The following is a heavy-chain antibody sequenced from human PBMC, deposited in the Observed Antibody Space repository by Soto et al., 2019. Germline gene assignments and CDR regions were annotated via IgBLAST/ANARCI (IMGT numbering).Heavy chain of an antibody. CDR3: ARNKRRYCSGGSCSTPAYYGMDV. D-gene: IGHD2-15*01. Sequence: ASVKVSCKASGYTFTSYDINWVRQATGQGLEWLGWMNPNSGNTGYAQKFQGRVTMTSNTSISTAYMSLSSLRSEDTAVYYCARNKRRYCSGGSCSTPAYYGMDVWGQGTTVTVSS. J-gene: IGHJ6*02. CDR2: MNPNSGNT. CDR1: GYTFTSYD. V-gene: IGHV1-8*01.